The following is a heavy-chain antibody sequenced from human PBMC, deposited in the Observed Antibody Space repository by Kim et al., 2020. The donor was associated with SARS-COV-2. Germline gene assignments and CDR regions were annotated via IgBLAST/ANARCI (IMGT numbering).Heavy chain of an antibody. CDR1: GFTFSSYA. CDR2: ISGSGGST. J-gene: IGHJ6*02. D-gene: IGHD3-16*02. CDR3: AKDQGSLAPPGHYGMDV. V-gene: IGHV3-23*01. Sequence: GGSLRLSCAASGFTFSSYAMSWVRQAPGKGLEWVSAISGSGGSTYYADSVKGRFTISRDNSKNTLYLQMNSLRAEDTAVYYCAKDQGSLAPPGHYGMDVWGQGTTVTVSS.